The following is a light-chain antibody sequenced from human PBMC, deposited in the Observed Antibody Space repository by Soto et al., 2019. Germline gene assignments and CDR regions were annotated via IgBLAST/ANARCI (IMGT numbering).Light chain of an antibody. CDR2: GAS. CDR1: QRVGSSF. V-gene: IGKV3-20*01. CDR3: QQYVSSPWA. Sequence: EIVLAQSPGTLSLSPGESATLSCRASQRVGSSFLAWYQQKAGQAPRLLIYGASRRATGIPDRFSGSGSGTDFTLTISRLEPEDFAVYYCQQYVSSPWAFGQGTKVEI. J-gene: IGKJ1*01.